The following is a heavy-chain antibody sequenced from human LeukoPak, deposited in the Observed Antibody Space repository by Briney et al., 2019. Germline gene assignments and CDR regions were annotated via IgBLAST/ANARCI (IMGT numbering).Heavy chain of an antibody. CDR3: ARRDINSGWSFDD. V-gene: IGHV4-4*07. CDR2: IHSSGST. CDR1: GDSIGKYH. J-gene: IGHJ4*02. D-gene: IGHD6-19*01. Sequence: KTSETLSLTCTVSGDSIGKYHWSWIRQPAGKGLEWIAQIHSSGSTNYNPPLKSRVSMSIDTNEDQVSLTIRSVTAADTAFYYCARRDINSGWSFDDWGQGILVTVSS.